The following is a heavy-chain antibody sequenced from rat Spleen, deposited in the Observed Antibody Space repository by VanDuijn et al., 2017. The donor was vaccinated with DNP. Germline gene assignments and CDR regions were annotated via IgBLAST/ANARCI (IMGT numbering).Heavy chain of an antibody. J-gene: IGHJ2*01. CDR2: MWSGGNT. CDR3: TRRHNLY. CDR1: GFTFSSYW. V-gene: IGHV2S63*01. Sequence: EVQLVESGGGLVQPGKSLKLSCVASGFTFSSYWMYWIRQPPGKGLEWMGVMWSGGNTAYNSTLKSRLSISRDTSKSQVFLKMNSLQTEDTAIYYCTRRHNLYWGQGIMVTVSS. D-gene: IGHD1-5*01.